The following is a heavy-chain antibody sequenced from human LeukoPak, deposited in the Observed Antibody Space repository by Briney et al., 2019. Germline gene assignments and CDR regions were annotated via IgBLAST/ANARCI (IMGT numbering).Heavy chain of an antibody. CDR3: ATYYCSTTSCYPYFFDY. CDR2: INPDNGNT. CDR1: GYPITRYG. V-gene: IGHV1-18*01. J-gene: IGHJ4*02. D-gene: IGHD2-2*01. Sequence: GASVKVSCKASGYPITRYGISWVRQAPGQGLEWMGWINPDNGNTKYAQKFQGRVTMTTDTSTSTAHMELRSLRSDDTAVYYCATYYCSTTSCYPYFFDYWGQGTLVTVSS.